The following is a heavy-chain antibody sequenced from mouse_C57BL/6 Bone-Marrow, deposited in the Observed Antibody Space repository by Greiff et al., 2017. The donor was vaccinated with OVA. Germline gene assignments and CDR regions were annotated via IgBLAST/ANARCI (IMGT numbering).Heavy chain of an antibody. D-gene: IGHD3-2*02. CDR3: AKKGLRLNYAMDY. J-gene: IGHJ4*01. V-gene: IGHV2-4*01. CDR1: GFSLTSYG. CDR2: IWSGGST. Sequence: QVQLKQSGPGLVQPSQSLSITCTVSGFSLTSYGVHWVRQPPGKGLEWLGVIWSGGSTDYNAAFISRLSISKDNSKSQVFFKMNSLQADDTAIYYCAKKGLRLNYAMDYWGQGTSVTVSS.